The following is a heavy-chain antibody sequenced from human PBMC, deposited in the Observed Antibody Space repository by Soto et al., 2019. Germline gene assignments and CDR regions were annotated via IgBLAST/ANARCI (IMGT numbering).Heavy chain of an antibody. D-gene: IGHD2-15*01. CDR2: ISGSGGST. V-gene: IGHV3-23*01. J-gene: IGHJ3*02. CDR3: AKVSRSLIVVVVAATLHAFDI. CDR1: GFTFSSYA. Sequence: GGSLRLSCAASGFTFSSYAMSWVRQAPGKGLEWVSAISGSGGSTYYADSVKGRFTISRDNSKNTLYLQMNSLRAEDTAVYYCAKVSRSLIVVVVAATLHAFDIWGQGTMVTVSS.